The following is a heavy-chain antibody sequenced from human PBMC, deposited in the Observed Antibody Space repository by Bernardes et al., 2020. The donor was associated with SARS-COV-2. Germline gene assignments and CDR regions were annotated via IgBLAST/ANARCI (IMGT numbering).Heavy chain of an antibody. V-gene: IGHV4-39*02. D-gene: IGHD2-15*01. Sequence: TLSLTCTVSGGSISTSTYYWGWIRQSPGKGLEWIGTIYYTGSIYYNPSLKSRFTISRDNARNTLFLHMNSLRVEDTAVYYCARDVAGKEGLWGQGTLVTVSS. J-gene: IGHJ4*02. CDR3: ARDVAGKEGL. CDR1: GGSISTSTYY. CDR2: IYYTGSI.